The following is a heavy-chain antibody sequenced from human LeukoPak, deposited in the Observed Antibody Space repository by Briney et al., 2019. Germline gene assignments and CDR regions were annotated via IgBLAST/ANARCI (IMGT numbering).Heavy chain of an antibody. V-gene: IGHV3-33*08. CDR3: ARPRGSSGPPNY. J-gene: IGHJ4*02. CDR1: GFTVSSNY. CDR2: IWYDGSNK. Sequence: GGSLRLSCAASGFTVSSNYMSWVRQAPGKGLEWVAVIWYDGSNKYYADSVKGRFTISRDNSKNTLYLQMNSLRAEDTAVYYCARPRGSSGPPNYWGQGTLVTVSS. D-gene: IGHD6-19*01.